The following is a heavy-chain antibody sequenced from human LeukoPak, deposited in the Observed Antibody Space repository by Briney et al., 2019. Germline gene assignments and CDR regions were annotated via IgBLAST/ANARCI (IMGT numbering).Heavy chain of an antibody. CDR3: AKDTRTISCLEY. J-gene: IGHJ4*02. Sequence: GGSLRLSCAASGFTFSSYSMNWVRQAPGKGLEWVSSISSSSSYIFYTDSLKGRFTISRDNAKNSLYLQMNSLRAEDTAVYYCAKDTRTISCLEYWGQGTLVTVSS. CDR2: ISSSSSYI. V-gene: IGHV3-21*01. D-gene: IGHD3-3*01. CDR1: GFTFSSYS.